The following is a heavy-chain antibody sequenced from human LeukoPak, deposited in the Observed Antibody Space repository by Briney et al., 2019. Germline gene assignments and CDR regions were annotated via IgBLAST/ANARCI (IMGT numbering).Heavy chain of an antibody. V-gene: IGHV3-30-3*01. J-gene: IGHJ4*02. CDR2: ISYGGNNQ. CDR3: ARAPDSSGYYYHFDY. Sequence: GRSLRLSCGASGFTFSHYAMNWVRQAPGQGLEWVAIISYGGNNQYYADSVKGRFTISRDNTKNTVYLQMNSLRPEDTAVYYCARAPDSSGYYYHFDYWGQGTLATVSS. D-gene: IGHD3-22*01. CDR1: GFTFSHYA.